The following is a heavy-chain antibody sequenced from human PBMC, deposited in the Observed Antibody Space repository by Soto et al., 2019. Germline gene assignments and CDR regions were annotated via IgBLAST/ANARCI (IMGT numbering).Heavy chain of an antibody. CDR3: ARAQLATGTTVLDY. Sequence: QVQLVESGGGVVQPGRSLRLSCAASGFTFSSYAMHWVRQAPGKGLEWVAVISYDGSNKYYADSVKGRFTISRDNSKNTLYLQMNSLRAEGTAVYYCARAQLATGTTVLDYWGQGTLVTVSS. V-gene: IGHV3-30-3*01. J-gene: IGHJ4*02. CDR1: GFTFSSYA. CDR2: ISYDGSNK. D-gene: IGHD4-4*01.